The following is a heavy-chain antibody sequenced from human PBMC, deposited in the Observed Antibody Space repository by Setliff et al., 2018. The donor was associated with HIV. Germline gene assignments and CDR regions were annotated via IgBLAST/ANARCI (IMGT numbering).Heavy chain of an antibody. Sequence: ASVKVSCKASGYTFTDYYMHWVQQAPGKGLEWMGRVDPEDGETIYAEKFQGRVTITADTSTDTAYMELSSLRSEDTAVYYCAASMMIEVCPAHWGQGTLVTVSS. J-gene: IGHJ4*02. CDR3: AASMMIEVCPAH. V-gene: IGHV1-69-2*01. D-gene: IGHD3-22*01. CDR2: VDPEDGET. CDR1: GYTFTDYY.